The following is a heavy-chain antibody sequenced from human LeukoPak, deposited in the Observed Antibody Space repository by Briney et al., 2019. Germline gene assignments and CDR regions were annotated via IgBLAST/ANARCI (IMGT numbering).Heavy chain of an antibody. CDR3: ARDCGGDCYSSQDFDY. J-gene: IGHJ4*02. D-gene: IGHD2-21*02. CDR2: INPNSGGT. V-gene: IGHV1-2*06. Sequence: ASVKVSCKASGYTFTSYGITWVRQAPGQGLEWMGRINPNSGGTNYAQKFQGRVTMTRDTSISTAYMELSRLRSDDTAVYYCARDCGGDCYSSQDFDYWGQGTLVTVSS. CDR1: GYTFTSYG.